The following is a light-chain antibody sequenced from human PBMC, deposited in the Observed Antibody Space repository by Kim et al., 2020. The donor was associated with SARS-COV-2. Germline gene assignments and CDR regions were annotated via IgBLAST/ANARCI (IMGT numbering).Light chain of an antibody. J-gene: IGLJ3*02. V-gene: IGLV3-19*01. CDR1: SLGNCY. Sequence: SSELTQDPAVSVALGQTVSITCQGDSLGNCYASWYQQKPGQAPVLVIYGKNNRPSGIPDRFSGSTSGNTASLTITGAQAEDEADYYCYSRDNSGSHWMFGGGTKLTVL. CDR2: GKN. CDR3: YSRDNSGSHWM.